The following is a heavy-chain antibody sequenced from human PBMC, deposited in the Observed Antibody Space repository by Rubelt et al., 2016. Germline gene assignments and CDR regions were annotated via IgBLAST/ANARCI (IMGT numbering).Heavy chain of an antibody. V-gene: IGHV3-33*06. D-gene: IGHD6-19*01. J-gene: IGHJ4*02. CDR2: YDGSNK. CDR3: ANRIAVAGIVSDY. Sequence: YDGSNKYYADSVKGRFTISRDNSKNTLYLQMNSLRAEDTAVYYCANRIAVAGIVSDYWGQGTLVTVSS.